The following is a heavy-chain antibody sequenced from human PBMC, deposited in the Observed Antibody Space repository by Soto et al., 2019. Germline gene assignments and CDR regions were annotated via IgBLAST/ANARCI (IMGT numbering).Heavy chain of an antibody. D-gene: IGHD6-6*01. CDR3: ARVLYLQPKSIAALPTRRAYWFDP. Sequence: QVQLQESGPGLVKPSQTLSLTCTVSGGPISSGGYYWSWIRQHPGKGLEWIGYIYYSGSTYYNPSLKRRVTISVDTSKNQFSLKLSSVTAADTAVYYCARVLYLQPKSIAALPTRRAYWFDPWGQGTLVTVSS. CDR2: IYYSGST. CDR1: GGPISSGGYY. J-gene: IGHJ5*02. V-gene: IGHV4-31*03.